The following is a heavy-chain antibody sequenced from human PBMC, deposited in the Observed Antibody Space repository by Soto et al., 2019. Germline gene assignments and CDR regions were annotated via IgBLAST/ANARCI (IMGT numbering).Heavy chain of an antibody. Sequence: EVQLVEPGGGLVKPGGSLRLSCAASGFTFSNAWMNWVRQAPGKGLEWVGRIKSNTDGGTTDYAAPVKGRFTISRDDSKNTLYLQMNSLKTEDTAVYYCTTDSGKDYYDSSGYYYDRDYWGQGTLVTVSS. D-gene: IGHD3-22*01. CDR1: GFTFSNAW. J-gene: IGHJ4*02. V-gene: IGHV3-15*07. CDR3: TTDSGKDYYDSSGYYYDRDY. CDR2: IKSNTDGGTT.